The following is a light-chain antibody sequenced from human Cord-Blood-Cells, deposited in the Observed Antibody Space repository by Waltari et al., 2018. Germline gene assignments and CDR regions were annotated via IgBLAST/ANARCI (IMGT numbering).Light chain of an antibody. CDR1: QSISSY. CDR3: QQSYSTLSIT. CDR2: AAS. J-gene: IGKJ5*01. Sequence: DLQMTQSPSSLSASVRDRVTNTCRSSQSISSYLNWYQQKPGKAPKLLIYAASSLQSGVPSRFSGSGSGTDFTLTISSLQPEDFATYYCQQSYSTLSITFGQGTRLEIK. V-gene: IGKV1-39*01.